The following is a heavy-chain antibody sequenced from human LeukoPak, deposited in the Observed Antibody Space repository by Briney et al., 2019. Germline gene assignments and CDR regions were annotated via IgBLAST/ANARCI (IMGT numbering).Heavy chain of an antibody. CDR1: GGSISSSSYY. CDR2: IYYSGST. Sequence: PSETLSLTCTVSGGSISSSSYYWGWIRQPPGKGLEWIGSIYYSGSTYYNPSLKSRVTISVDTSKNQFSLKLSSVTAADTAVYYCARNGYSSGWSPVGYWGQGTLVTVSS. D-gene: IGHD6-19*01. J-gene: IGHJ4*02. CDR3: ARNGYSSGWSPVGY. V-gene: IGHV4-39*07.